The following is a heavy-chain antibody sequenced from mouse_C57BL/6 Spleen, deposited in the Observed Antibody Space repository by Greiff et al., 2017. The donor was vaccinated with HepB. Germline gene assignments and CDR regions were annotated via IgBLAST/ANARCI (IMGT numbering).Heavy chain of an antibody. CDR3: ASTIITKGAAYWYFDV. Sequence: QVQLQQPGTELVKPGASVKLSCKASGYTFTSYWMHWVKQRPGQGLEWIGNINPSNGGTNYNEKFKSKATLTVDKSSSTAYMQLSSLTSEDSAVYYCASTIITKGAAYWYFDVWGTGTTVTVSS. J-gene: IGHJ1*03. V-gene: IGHV1-53*01. CDR1: GYTFTSYW. D-gene: IGHD2-4*01. CDR2: INPSNGGT.